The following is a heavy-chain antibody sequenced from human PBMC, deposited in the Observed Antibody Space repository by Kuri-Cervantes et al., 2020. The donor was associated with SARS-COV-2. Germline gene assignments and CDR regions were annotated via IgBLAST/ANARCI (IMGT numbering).Heavy chain of an antibody. CDR1: GFTFSSYD. CDR3: AKAGENYYYYYMDV. J-gene: IGHJ6*03. CDR2: IGTAGDT. D-gene: IGHD3-16*01. V-gene: IGHV3-13*03. Sequence: GGSLRLSCAACGFTFSSYDMHWVRQATGKGLEWVSAIGTAGDTYYPGSVKGQFTISRENAKNSLYLQMNSLRAEDTAVYYCAKAGENYYYYYMDVWGKGTTVTVSS.